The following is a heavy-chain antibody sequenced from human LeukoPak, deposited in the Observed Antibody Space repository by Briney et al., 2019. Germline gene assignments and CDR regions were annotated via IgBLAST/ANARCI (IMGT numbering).Heavy chain of an antibody. CDR2: INHSGST. V-gene: IGHV4-34*01. D-gene: IGHD5-18*01. CDR1: GGSFSGYY. J-gene: IGHJ6*02. Sequence: SETLSLTCAVYGGSFSGYYWSRIRQPPGKGLEWIGEINHSGSTNYNPSLKSRVTISVDTSKNQFSLKLSSVTAADTAVYYCARGQDTSGGYYYYGMDVWGQGTTVTVSS. CDR3: ARGQDTSGGYYYYGMDV.